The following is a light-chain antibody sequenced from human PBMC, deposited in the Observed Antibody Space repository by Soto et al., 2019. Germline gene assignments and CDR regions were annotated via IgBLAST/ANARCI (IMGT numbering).Light chain of an antibody. CDR2: DAS. CDR1: QGIGTY. Sequence: DIHLTQSPSSLSASVGDRVTISCRATQGIGTYLTWYQQKPGKAPKLLIYDASSLESGVPSRFSGSGSGTEFTLTISSLQPDDFATYYCQQYNSYSWTFGQGTKVEIK. CDR3: QQYNSYSWT. V-gene: IGKV1-5*01. J-gene: IGKJ1*01.